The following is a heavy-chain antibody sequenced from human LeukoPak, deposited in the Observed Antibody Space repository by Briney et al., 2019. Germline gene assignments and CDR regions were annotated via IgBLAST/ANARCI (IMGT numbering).Heavy chain of an antibody. CDR2: IRYDGSNK. CDR3: AKEAPYCSSTSCYRLGAFDI. V-gene: IGHV3-30*02. J-gene: IGHJ3*02. D-gene: IGHD2-2*02. CDR1: GFTFSSYG. Sequence: GGSLRLSCAASGFTFSSYGMHWVRQAPGKGLEWVAFIRYDGSNKYYADSVKGRFTISRDNSKNTLYLQMNSLRAEDTAVYYCAKEAPYCSSTSCYRLGAFDIWGQGTMVTVSS.